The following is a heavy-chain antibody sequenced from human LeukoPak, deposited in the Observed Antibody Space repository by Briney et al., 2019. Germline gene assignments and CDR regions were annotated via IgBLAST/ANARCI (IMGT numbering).Heavy chain of an antibody. Sequence: GESLKISCKGSGYSFITYWIGWVRQMPGQGLDWMGVIYPGDSDTRYSPSFLGQVTISADKSITTAYLQWSRLKASDTAIYYCARSYDSSGSFDYWGQGTLVTVSS. CDR1: GYSFITYW. J-gene: IGHJ4*02. D-gene: IGHD3-22*01. V-gene: IGHV5-51*01. CDR2: IYPGDSDT. CDR3: ARSYDSSGSFDY.